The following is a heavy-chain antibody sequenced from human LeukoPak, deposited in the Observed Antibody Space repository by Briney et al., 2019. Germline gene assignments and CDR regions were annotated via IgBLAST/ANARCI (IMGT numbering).Heavy chain of an antibody. Sequence: ASVKVSCKVSGYTLTELSMHWVRQAPGKGLEWMGGFDPEDGETIYAQKFQGRVTMTEDTSTDTAYMELSSLRSEDTAVYYCARFDLLGGNSGDNWFDPWGQGTLVTVSS. CDR1: GYTLTELS. V-gene: IGHV1-24*01. J-gene: IGHJ5*02. D-gene: IGHD4-23*01. CDR3: ARFDLLGGNSGDNWFDP. CDR2: FDPEDGET.